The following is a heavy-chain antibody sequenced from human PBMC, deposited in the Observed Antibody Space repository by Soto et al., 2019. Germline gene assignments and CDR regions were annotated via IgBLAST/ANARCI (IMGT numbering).Heavy chain of an antibody. CDR1: GGSISSSSYY. CDR2: IYYSGST. D-gene: IGHD6-13*01. J-gene: IGHJ4*02. V-gene: IGHV4-39*07. CDR3: AREGGGSSSWYTY. Sequence: PSETLSLTCTVSGGSISSSSYYWVWIRQPPGKGLEWIGNIYYSGSTNYNPSLKSRVTISVDTSKSQFSLKLSSVTAADTAVYYCAREGGGSSSWYTYWGQGTLVTVSS.